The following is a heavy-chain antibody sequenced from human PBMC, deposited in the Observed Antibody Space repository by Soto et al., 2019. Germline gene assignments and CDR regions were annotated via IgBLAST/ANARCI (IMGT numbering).Heavy chain of an antibody. V-gene: IGHV4-30-2*01. CDR1: GGSISGGGFS. D-gene: IGHD3-10*01. Sequence: SETLSLTCAVSGGSISGGGFSWSWIRQPPGKGLEWIGYILHTGGTQYNPSLKSRVSMSVDKSKNQFSLHLTSVTAADTAVYYCARLQFGEGFDYWGQRAPVTVST. CDR3: ARLQFGEGFDY. J-gene: IGHJ4*02. CDR2: ILHTGGT.